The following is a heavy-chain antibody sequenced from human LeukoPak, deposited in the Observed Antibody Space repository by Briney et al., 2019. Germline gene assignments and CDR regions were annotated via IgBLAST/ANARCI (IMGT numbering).Heavy chain of an antibody. V-gene: IGHV4-59*11. D-gene: IGHD4-11*01. Sequence: SETLSLTCTVAGDSISSHYGRWIRQPAGEGVGWGGYIYYSGGTNYNPSLKRQVTISVDTSKNKVSLKRSTVTASDTAVYYCGIGYSNYRFDFWGPGTLVTVSS. J-gene: IGHJ4*02. CDR2: IYYSGGT. CDR3: GIGYSNYRFDF. CDR1: GDSISSHY.